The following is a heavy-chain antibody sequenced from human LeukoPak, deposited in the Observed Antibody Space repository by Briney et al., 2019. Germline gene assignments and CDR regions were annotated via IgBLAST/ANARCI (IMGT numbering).Heavy chain of an antibody. J-gene: IGHJ4*02. V-gene: IGHV3-66*01. Sequence: AGGSLRLSCTASGFTFSITYMAWVRQAPGKGLEWVSVIYSGGRTYYADSVKGRFTISRDNSKNTLYLQMNRLRAEDTAVYYCARAGPSSSWHQFDYWGQGTPVTVSS. D-gene: IGHD6-13*01. CDR1: GFTFSITY. CDR2: IYSGGRT. CDR3: ARAGPSSSWHQFDY.